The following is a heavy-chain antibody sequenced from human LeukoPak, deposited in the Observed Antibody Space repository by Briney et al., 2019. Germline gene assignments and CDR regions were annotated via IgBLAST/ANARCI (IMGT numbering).Heavy chain of an antibody. Sequence: SQTLSLTCTVSGGSISSGDYYWSWIRQPPGKGLEWIGYIYYSGSTYYNPSLKSRVTISVDTSKNQFSLKLSSVTAADTAVYYCARDSATVVTDGAFDIWGQGTMVTVSS. D-gene: IGHD4-23*01. CDR1: GGSISSGDYY. V-gene: IGHV4-30-4*08. J-gene: IGHJ3*02. CDR3: ARDSATVVTDGAFDI. CDR2: IYYSGST.